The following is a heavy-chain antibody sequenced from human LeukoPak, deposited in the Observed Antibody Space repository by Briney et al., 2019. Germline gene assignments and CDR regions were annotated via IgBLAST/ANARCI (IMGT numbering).Heavy chain of an antibody. V-gene: IGHV3-53*01. J-gene: IGHJ4*02. CDR2: IYSGGSA. Sequence: GGSLRLSCAASGFTVSSNYMSWVRQAPGKGLEWVSVIYSGGSAYYADSVKGRFTISRDNSKNTLYLQMNSLRAEDTAVYYCARVVSGVFDYWGQGTLVTVSS. CDR3: ARVVSGVFDY. CDR1: GFTVSSNY. D-gene: IGHD5/OR15-5a*01.